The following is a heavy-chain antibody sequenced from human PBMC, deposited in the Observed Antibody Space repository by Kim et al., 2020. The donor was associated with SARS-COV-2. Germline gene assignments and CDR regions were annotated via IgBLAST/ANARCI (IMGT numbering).Heavy chain of an antibody. V-gene: IGHV3-21*01. CDR3: ARGPEWELHLRDAFDI. D-gene: IGHD1-26*01. CDR2: ISSSSSYI. Sequence: GGSLRLSCAASGFTFSSYSMNWVRQAPGKGLEWVSSISSSSSYIYYADSVKGRFTISRDNAKNSLYLQMNSLRAEDTAVYYCARGPEWELHLRDAFDIWGQGKMVTLSS. J-gene: IGHJ3*02. CDR1: GFTFSSYS.